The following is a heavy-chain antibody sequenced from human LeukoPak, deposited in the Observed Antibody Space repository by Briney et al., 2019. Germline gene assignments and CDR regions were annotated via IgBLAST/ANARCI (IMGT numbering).Heavy chain of an antibody. CDR2: INPNSGGT. J-gene: IGHJ4*02. CDR3: ARDPQGIAAALTFDY. CDR1: GYTFTGYY. Sequence: ASVKVSCKASGYTFTGYYMHWVRQAPGQGLEWMGWINPNSGGTNYAQKFQGRVTMTRDTSISTAYMELSRLRSDDTAVYYCARDPQGIAAALTFDYWRQGTLVTVSS. V-gene: IGHV1-2*02. D-gene: IGHD6-13*01.